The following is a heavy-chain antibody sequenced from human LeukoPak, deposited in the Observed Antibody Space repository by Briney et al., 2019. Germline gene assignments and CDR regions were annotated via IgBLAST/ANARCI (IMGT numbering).Heavy chain of an antibody. D-gene: IGHD2/OR15-2a*01. CDR1: GYTFTSYD. V-gene: IGHV1-8*03. J-gene: IGHJ6*03. Sequence: ASVKVSCKASGYTFTSYDINWVRQATGQGLEWMGWMNPNSGNTGYAQKFQGRVTITRNTSISTAYMELSSLRSEDTAVYYCARGPSTTYYYHMDVWGKGTTVTVSS. CDR3: ARGPSTTYYYHMDV. CDR2: MNPNSGNT.